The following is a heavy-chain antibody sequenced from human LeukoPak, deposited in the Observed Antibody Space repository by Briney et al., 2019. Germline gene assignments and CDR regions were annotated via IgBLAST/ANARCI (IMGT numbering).Heavy chain of an antibody. J-gene: IGHJ4*02. Sequence: GGSLRLSCEASGFXFSSSAISWVRQAPGKGLEWVSAVSGSGGSTYYADSVKGRFTISRDNSKNTLHLQMNSLRAEDTAVYYCAKDSRLEYWGQGTLVTVSS. D-gene: IGHD1-1*01. V-gene: IGHV3-23*01. CDR3: AKDSRLEY. CDR2: VSGSGGST. CDR1: GFXFSSSA.